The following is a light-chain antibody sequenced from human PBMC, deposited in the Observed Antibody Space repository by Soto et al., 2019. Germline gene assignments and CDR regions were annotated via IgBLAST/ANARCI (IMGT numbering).Light chain of an antibody. Sequence: EIVLTQSPATLSLSPGERATLSCRASPSVANFVAWYQQKPGQAPRLLIYGASTRATGIPARFSGSGSGTEFTLTISSLQSEDFAVYYCHQYNDWSLTFGGGTKVEIK. J-gene: IGKJ4*01. V-gene: IGKV3-15*01. CDR1: PSVANF. CDR3: HQYNDWSLT. CDR2: GAS.